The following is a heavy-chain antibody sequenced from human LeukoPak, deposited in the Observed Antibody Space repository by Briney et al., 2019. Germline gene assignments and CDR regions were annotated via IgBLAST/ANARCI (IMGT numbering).Heavy chain of an antibody. CDR3: ARVGDGVVAVNYYYYGMDV. V-gene: IGHV4-59*12. CDR1: GGSISSYY. D-gene: IGHD2-15*01. CDR2: IYYIGST. J-gene: IGHJ6*02. Sequence: SETLSLTCTVSGGSISSYYWSWIRQPPGKGLEWVGYIYYIGSTNYNPSLKSRVTISVDTSKNQFSLKLSSVTAADTAVYYCARVGDGVVAVNYYYYGMDVWGQGTTVTVSS.